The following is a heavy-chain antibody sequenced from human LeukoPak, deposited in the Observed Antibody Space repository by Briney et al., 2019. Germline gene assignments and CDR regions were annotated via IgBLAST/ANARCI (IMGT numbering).Heavy chain of an antibody. Sequence: PSETLSLTCSVSGGFISTYYWSWIRQPPGKGLEWIGYIYYSGSTNYNPSLKSRVTISVDTSRNQFSLKLSSVTAADTAVYYCARSYSSSWYGDFDYWGQGTLVTVSS. J-gene: IGHJ4*02. CDR1: GGFISTYY. CDR3: ARSYSSSWYGDFDY. V-gene: IGHV4-59*01. CDR2: IYYSGST. D-gene: IGHD6-13*01.